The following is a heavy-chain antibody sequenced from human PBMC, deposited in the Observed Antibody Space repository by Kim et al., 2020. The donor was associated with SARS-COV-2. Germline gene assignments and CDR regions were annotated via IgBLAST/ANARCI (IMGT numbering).Heavy chain of an antibody. CDR2: INTSGGST. Sequence: ASVKVSCKASGYTFTSYYMHWVRQAPGQGLEWMGIINTSGGSTSYAQKFQGRVTMTRDTSTSTVYMELSSLRSEDTAVYYCARDVVVVPAAMGLDYWGQGNLVTVSS. V-gene: IGHV1-46*01. D-gene: IGHD2-2*01. CDR1: GYTFTSYY. J-gene: IGHJ4*02. CDR3: ARDVVVVPAAMGLDY.